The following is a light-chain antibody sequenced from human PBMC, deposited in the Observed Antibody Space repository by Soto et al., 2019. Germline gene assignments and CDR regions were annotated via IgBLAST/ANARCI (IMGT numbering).Light chain of an antibody. CDR1: SSDIGYYNY. Sequence: QSALTQPASVSGSPGQSITISCTGTSSDIGYYNYVSWYQQHPGKAPKLIIYEVSNRPSGVSNRFSCSKSGNTASLTISGLQSEDEADYTCSSFTGTSTLEVFGGGTKLTVL. V-gene: IGLV2-14*01. CDR3: SSFTGTSTLEV. CDR2: EVS. J-gene: IGLJ2*01.